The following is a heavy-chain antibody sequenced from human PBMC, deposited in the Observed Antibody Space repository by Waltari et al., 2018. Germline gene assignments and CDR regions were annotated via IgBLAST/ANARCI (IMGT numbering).Heavy chain of an antibody. J-gene: IGHJ5*02. CDR1: GGTFSSYA. V-gene: IGHV1-69*06. CDR3: ATLLKGDWFDP. D-gene: IGHD2-15*01. Sequence: GSSVKVSCKASGGTFSSYAISWVRQAPGQGLEWMGRIIPIFGTANYAQKFQGRVTMTEDTSTDTAYMELSSPRSEDTAGYYCATLLKGDWFDPWGQGTLVTVSS. CDR2: IIPIFGTA.